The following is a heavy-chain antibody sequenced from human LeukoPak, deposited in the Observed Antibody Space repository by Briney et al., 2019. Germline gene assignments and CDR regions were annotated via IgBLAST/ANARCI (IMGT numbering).Heavy chain of an antibody. D-gene: IGHD5/OR15-5a*01. CDR1: GFTFSNYA. CDR2: ISGSGVST. CDR3: AKDSKPDGLYDLDY. Sequence: GGSLRLSCAASGFTFSNYAMSWVRQAPGKGLEWVSSISGSGVSTYYADSVKGRFTISRDNSKNTLYLQMSSLRAEDTAVYYCAKDSKPDGLYDLDYWGQGTLVTVSS. V-gene: IGHV3-23*01. J-gene: IGHJ4*02.